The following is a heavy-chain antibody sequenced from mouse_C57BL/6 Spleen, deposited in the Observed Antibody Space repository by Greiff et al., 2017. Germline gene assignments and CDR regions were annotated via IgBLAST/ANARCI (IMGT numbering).Heavy chain of an antibody. CDR2: INPSSGYT. D-gene: IGHD1-1*01. Sequence: VKLVESGAELARPGASVKMSCKASGYTFTSYTMHWVKQRPGQGLEWIGYINPSSGYTKYNQKFKDKATLTADKSSSTAYMQLSSLTSEDSAVYYCARSGSRGDWYFDVWGTGTTVTVSS. CDR3: ARSGSRGDWYFDV. J-gene: IGHJ1*03. CDR1: GYTFTSYT. V-gene: IGHV1-4*01.